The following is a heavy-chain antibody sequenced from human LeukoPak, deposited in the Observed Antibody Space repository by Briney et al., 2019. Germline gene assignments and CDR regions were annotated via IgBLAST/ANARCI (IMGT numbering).Heavy chain of an antibody. CDR3: ARDRVELAGINWFDP. D-gene: IGHD1-7*01. CDR1: GYTFTGYY. V-gene: IGHV1-2*02. CDR2: INPNSGGT. Sequence: ASVKVSCQASGYTFTGYYMHWVRQAPGQGLEWMGWINPNSGGTNYAQKFQGRVTMTRDTSISTAYMELSRLRSDDTAVYYCARDRVELAGINWFDPWGQGTLVTVSS. J-gene: IGHJ5*02.